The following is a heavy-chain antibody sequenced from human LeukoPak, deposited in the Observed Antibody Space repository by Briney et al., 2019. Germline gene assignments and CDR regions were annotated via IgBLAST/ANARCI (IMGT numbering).Heavy chain of an antibody. CDR1: GFTFSGLW. CDR2: INQGGSDK. V-gene: IGHV3-7*01. Sequence: GGSLRLSCAASGFTFSGLWMSWVRQAPGEGLEWVAIINQGGSDKYYVDSVKGRFTISRDNANNLLYLQMNSLRGEDTAVYYCTRDRSRAEDDWGQGTLVTVSS. CDR3: TRDRSRAEDD. D-gene: IGHD1-14*01. J-gene: IGHJ4*02.